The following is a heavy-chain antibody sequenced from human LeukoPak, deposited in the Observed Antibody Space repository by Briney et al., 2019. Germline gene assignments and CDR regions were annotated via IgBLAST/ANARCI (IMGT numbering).Heavy chain of an antibody. D-gene: IGHD3-22*01. CDR1: GGSFSGYY. V-gene: IGHV4-34*01. J-gene: IGHJ4*02. CDR2: INHSGST. Sequence: SETLSLTCAVYGGSFSGYYWSWIRQPPGKGLEWIGEINHSGSTNYNPSLKSRVTISVDTPKNQFSLKLSSVTAADTAVYYCARVKQDYYDSSGYYYAFDYWGQGTLVTVSS. CDR3: ARVKQDYYDSSGYYYAFDY.